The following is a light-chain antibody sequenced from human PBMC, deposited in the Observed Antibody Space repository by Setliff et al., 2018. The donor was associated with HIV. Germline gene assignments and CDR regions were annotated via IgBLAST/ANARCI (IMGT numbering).Light chain of an antibody. CDR3: SSYTSSTPLYV. CDR1: SSDVGGYSF. CDR2: DVS. V-gene: IGLV2-14*03. Sequence: QSVLTQPASVSGSPGQSITISCTGASSDVGGYSFVSWYQQHPGKAPKLMIYDVSYWPSGVTDRFSGSKSGNTASLTISGLQAEDEADYYCSSYTSSTPLYVVGTGTKV. J-gene: IGLJ1*01.